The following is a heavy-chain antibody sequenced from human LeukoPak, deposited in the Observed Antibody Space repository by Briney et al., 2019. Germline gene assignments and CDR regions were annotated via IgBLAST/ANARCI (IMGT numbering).Heavy chain of an antibody. CDR1: GGSISSYY. CDR3: ARGHMAVTGYYYYYMDV. J-gene: IGHJ6*03. V-gene: IGHV4-4*07. D-gene: IGHD5-24*01. CDR2: IYTSGST. Sequence: PSETLSLTCTASGGSISSYYWSWIRQPAGKGLEWIGRIYTSGSTNYNPSLKSRVTISVDKSKNQFSLKLSSVTAADTAVYYCARGHMAVTGYYYYYMDVWGKGTTVTVSS.